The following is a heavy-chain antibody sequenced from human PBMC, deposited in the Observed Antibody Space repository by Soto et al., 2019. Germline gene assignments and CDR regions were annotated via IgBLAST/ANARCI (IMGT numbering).Heavy chain of an antibody. Sequence: QVQLVQSGAEVKNPGASVKVSCKAYGYTFTRYGIGWARQAPGKGLEWMGWINTDNGNTNYAQNVQGRVTLTTDTSTSTAYMELRSLRSNDTAIYYCAMVDVYVTPSPQDVWGQGTTVIVSS. J-gene: IGHJ6*02. CDR3: AMVDVYVTPSPQDV. D-gene: IGHD3-16*01. V-gene: IGHV1-18*01. CDR1: GYTFTRYG. CDR2: INTDNGNT.